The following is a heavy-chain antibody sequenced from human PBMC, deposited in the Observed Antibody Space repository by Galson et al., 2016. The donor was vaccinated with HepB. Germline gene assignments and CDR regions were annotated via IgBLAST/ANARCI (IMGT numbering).Heavy chain of an antibody. V-gene: IGHV1-69*04. J-gene: IGHJ5*01. Sequence: SVKVSCKASGGAFINYAPSWVRQAPGQGLEWMGRIMPMLDRTDYAQRFQGRLTITADKSSNTAYMELNSLRSADTAVYYCARDRGRDYGAYDWFDSWGQGILVTVSS. CDR2: IMPMLDRT. CDR1: GGAFINYA. CDR3: ARDRGRDYGAYDWFDS. D-gene: IGHD4-17*01.